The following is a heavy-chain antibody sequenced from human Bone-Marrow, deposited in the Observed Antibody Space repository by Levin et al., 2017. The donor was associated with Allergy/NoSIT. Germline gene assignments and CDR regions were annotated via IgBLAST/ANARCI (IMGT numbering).Heavy chain of an antibody. CDR2: ISSSSSYI. J-gene: IGHJ5*02. CDR1: GFTFSSYS. D-gene: IGHD2-2*01. CDR3: ACLSIVVVPAAIRNWFDP. Sequence: GESLKISCAASGFTFSSYSMNWVRQAPGKGLEWVSSISSSSSYIYYADSVKGRFTISRDNAKNSLYLQMNSLRAEDTAVYYCACLSIVVVPAAIRNWFDPWGQGTLVTVSS. V-gene: IGHV3-21*01.